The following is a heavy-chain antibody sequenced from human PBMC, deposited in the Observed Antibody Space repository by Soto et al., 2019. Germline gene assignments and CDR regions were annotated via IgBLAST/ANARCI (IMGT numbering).Heavy chain of an antibody. D-gene: IGHD4-17*01. CDR3: ARAPFSYGDYCDY. V-gene: IGHV3-21*01. CDR1: GFTFSSYS. CDR2: ISSSSSYI. Sequence: EVQLVESGGGLVKPGGSLRLSCAASGFTFSSYSMNWVRQAPGKGLEWVSSISSSSSYIYYADSVKGRFTIARDNAKNSLYLQMNSLRAEDTAVYYCARAPFSYGDYCDYWGQGTLVTVSS. J-gene: IGHJ4*02.